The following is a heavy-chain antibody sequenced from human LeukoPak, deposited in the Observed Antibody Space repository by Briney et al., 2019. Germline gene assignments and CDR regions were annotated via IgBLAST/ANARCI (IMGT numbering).Heavy chain of an antibody. CDR2: MNPNSGNT. D-gene: IGHD2-2*01. CDR1: GYTFTSYD. J-gene: IGHJ4*02. CDR3: ARGDVPAASPELDY. Sequence: ASVKVSCKASGYTFTSYDINWVRQATGQGLEWMGWMNPNSGNTGYAQKFQGRVTMTRNTSISTAYMELSSLRSEDTAVYYCARGDVPAASPELDYWGQGTLVTVSS. V-gene: IGHV1-8*01.